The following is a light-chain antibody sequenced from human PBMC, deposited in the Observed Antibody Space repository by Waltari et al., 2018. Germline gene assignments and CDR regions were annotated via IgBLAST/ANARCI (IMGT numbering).Light chain of an antibody. V-gene: IGKV4-1*01. Sequence: DIVMTQSPDSLAVSLGERATINCKSSQTVLYNYNNKNHLAWFQQKPGQPPNLLISWGSTRESGVPYRFSGSGSGTAFTLTISNLQAEDEAVYYCQQYFSYPRTFGLGTKVEI. CDR3: QQYFSYPRT. CDR2: WGS. CDR1: QTVLYNYNNKNH. J-gene: IGKJ2*01.